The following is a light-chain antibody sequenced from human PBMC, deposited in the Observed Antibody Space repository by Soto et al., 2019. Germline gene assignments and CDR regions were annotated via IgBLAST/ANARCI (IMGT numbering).Light chain of an antibody. J-gene: IGKJ2*01. CDR1: QSVSNSY. V-gene: IGKV3-20*01. Sequence: EIVLTQSPGTLSLSPGERATLSCRASQSVSNSYLAWYQQKPGQAPRHLIYGVSSRATGIADRFSGSGSGKNFTITISRLEPEDFAVYYCHQYGSSPYTFGQGTKLEI. CDR3: HQYGSSPYT. CDR2: GVS.